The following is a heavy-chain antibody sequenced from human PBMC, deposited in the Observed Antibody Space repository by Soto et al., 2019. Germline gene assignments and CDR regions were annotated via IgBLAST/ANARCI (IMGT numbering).Heavy chain of an antibody. D-gene: IGHD2-2*02. CDR1: GFTFSDNY. CDR3: ARGGYCSSASCHTDYYGMDV. Sequence: GGSLRLSCAASGFTFSDNYMDWVRQAPGKGLEWVGRTRNKANSYTTEYAASVKGRFTITRDDSKNSLYLQMNSLKTEDTAVYYCARGGYCSSASCHTDYYGMDVWGQGTTVTVSS. V-gene: IGHV3-72*01. CDR2: TRNKANSYTT. J-gene: IGHJ6*02.